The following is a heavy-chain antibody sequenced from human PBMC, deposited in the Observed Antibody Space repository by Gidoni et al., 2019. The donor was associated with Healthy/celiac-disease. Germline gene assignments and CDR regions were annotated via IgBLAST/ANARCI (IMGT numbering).Heavy chain of an antibody. CDR3: AKDVMRLYVIH. CDR2: ISGSGGST. CDR1: GFTFSSYA. J-gene: IGHJ4*02. Sequence: EVQLLESGGGLVQPGGSLRLPCAASGFTFSSYAMSWVRQAPGKGLEWVSAISGSGGSTYYADSVKGRFTSSRDNSKNTLYLQMNSLRAEDTAVYYCAKDVMRLYVIHWGQGTLVTVSS. D-gene: IGHD3-16*01. V-gene: IGHV3-23*01.